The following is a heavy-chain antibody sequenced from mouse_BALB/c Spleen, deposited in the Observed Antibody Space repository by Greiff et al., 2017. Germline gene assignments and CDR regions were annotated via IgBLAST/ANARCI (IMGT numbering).Heavy chain of an antibody. D-gene: IGHD1-1*01. V-gene: IGHV1-54*01. CDR3: ARRGYYGSFDY. CDR1: GYAFTNYL. CDR2: INPGSGGT. Sequence: VQLQQSGAELVRPGTSVKVSCKASGYAFTNYLIEWVKQRPGQGLEWIGVINPGSGGTNYNEKFKGKATLTADKSSSTAYMQLSSLTSDDSAVYFCARRGYYGSFDYWGQGTTLTVSS. J-gene: IGHJ2*01.